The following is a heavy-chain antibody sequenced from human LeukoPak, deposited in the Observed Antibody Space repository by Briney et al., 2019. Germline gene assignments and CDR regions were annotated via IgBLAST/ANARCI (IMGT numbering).Heavy chain of an antibody. CDR1: GFTFSSYG. CDR2: IWYDGSNK. D-gene: IGHD3-10*01. V-gene: IGHV3-33*01. CDR3: ARVSFSGSHLDY. Sequence: GGSLRLSCAASGFTFSSYGMRWVRQAPGKGLEWVAAIWYDGSNKYYADSVKGRFTISRDKSKNTLYLQMNSLRAEDTAVYYCARVSFSGSHLDYWGQGTLVTVS. J-gene: IGHJ4*02.